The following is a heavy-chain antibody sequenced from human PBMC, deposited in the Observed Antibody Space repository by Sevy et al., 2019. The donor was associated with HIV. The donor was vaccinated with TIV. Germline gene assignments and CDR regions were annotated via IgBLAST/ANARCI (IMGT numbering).Heavy chain of an antibody. CDR3: ARARVVAAIWFDP. CDR2: ISYDGSNK. J-gene: IGHJ5*02. D-gene: IGHD2-15*01. Sequence: GGSLRLSCAASGFTFSSYAMHWVRQAPGKGLEWVAVISYDGSNKYYADSVKGRFTISRDNSKNTLYLQMNSLRAEDTAVYYCARARVVAAIWFDPWGQGTLVTVSS. V-gene: IGHV3-30-3*01. CDR1: GFTFSSYA.